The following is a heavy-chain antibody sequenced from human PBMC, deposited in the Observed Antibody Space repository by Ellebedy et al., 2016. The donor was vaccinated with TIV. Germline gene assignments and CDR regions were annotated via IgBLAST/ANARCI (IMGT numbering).Heavy chain of an antibody. J-gene: IGHJ5*02. V-gene: IGHV4-39*01. Sequence: SETLSLTCTASGGSISRSSYYWGWIRQPPGTGLEWIGSIYYSGSTDYNPSLKSRVTISADTSKNQFSLRLSSVTAADTAVYYCARWFGELLYVRWFDPWGQGTLVTVSS. CDR3: ARWFGELLYVRWFDP. CDR1: GGSISRSSYY. D-gene: IGHD3-10*01. CDR2: IYYSGST.